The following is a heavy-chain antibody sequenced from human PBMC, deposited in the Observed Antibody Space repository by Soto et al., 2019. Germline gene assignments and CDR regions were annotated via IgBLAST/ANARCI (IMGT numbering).Heavy chain of an antibody. V-gene: IGHV1-3*01. CDR3: ARDRSDIVVVVPYYYMDV. CDR2: INAGNGNT. Sequence: ASVKVSCKASGYTFTSYAMHWVRQAPGQRLEWMGWINAGNGNTKYSQKFQGRVTITRDTSASTAYMELSSLRSEDTAVYYCARDRSDIVVVVPYYYMDVWGKGTTVTVSS. D-gene: IGHD2-15*01. J-gene: IGHJ6*03. CDR1: GYTFTSYA.